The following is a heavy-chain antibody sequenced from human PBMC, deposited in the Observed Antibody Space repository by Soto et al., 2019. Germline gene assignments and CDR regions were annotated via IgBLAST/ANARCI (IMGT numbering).Heavy chain of an antibody. D-gene: IGHD5-12*01. CDR2: IYYIGTT. CDR3: ARSRGFSGYDVFDF. Sequence: SETLSLTCTVSGGSISSYYWTWIRLPPGKGLEWIGSIYYIGTTNYSPSLKSRVTISLDTSKIQFSLRLSSVTAADTATYYCARSRGFSGYDVFDFWGQGTLVTVSS. V-gene: IGHV4-59*01. J-gene: IGHJ4*02. CDR1: GGSISSYY.